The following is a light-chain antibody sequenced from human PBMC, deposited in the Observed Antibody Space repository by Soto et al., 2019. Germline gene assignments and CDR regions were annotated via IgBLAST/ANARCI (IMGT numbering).Light chain of an antibody. CDR1: QSVSSY. CDR2: DAS. Sequence: EIVLTQSPATLSLSPGERATLSCRASQSVSSYLVWYQQKPGQAPRLLIYDASNRATGIPARFSGSESGTNFTLTISSLEPEDFAVYYCQHRSNWPLTFGGGTKVDIK. V-gene: IGKV3-11*01. J-gene: IGKJ4*01. CDR3: QHRSNWPLT.